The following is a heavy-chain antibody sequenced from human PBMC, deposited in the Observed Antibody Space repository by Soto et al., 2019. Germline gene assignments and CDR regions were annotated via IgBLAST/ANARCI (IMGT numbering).Heavy chain of an antibody. CDR3: ARDRGSYGMDV. CDR2: VSPIGTP. Sequence: QVQLQDSGPGLVKPSQTLSLPCTVSGDSVSGGYYWSWARQRPRKGLVWIGYVSPIGTPYYTPSLTSRVSISLETSKIQLSLEVRSVTAADTTVYYCARDRGSYGMDVWGQGTTVTVSS. CDR1: GDSVSGGYY. J-gene: IGHJ6*02. V-gene: IGHV4-31*03.